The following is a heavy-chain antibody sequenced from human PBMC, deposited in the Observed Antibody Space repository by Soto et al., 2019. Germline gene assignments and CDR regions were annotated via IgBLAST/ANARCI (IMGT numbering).Heavy chain of an antibody. V-gene: IGHV3-11*01. CDR3: GRGSYDYVWGGHRDQFDF. J-gene: IGHJ4*02. D-gene: IGHD3-16*01. Sequence: PGESLRLSCTASGFTFSDYYNSWIRQPPGKGLEWVSYISSSGSTIYYADSVKSRFTISRDNAKNSLYLQMNSLSTEDTAVYYCGRGSYDYVWGGHRDQFDFWGQGTMVTVSS. CDR1: GFTFSDYY. CDR2: ISSSGSTI.